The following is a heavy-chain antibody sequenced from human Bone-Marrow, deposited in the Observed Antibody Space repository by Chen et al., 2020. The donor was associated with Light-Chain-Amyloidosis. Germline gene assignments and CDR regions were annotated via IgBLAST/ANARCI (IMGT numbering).Heavy chain of an antibody. CDR2: IIPILGTA. Sequence: QVQLVQSGAEVKKPGSSVKVSCKASGGTFNTYAINWVRQAPGQGLEWMGGIIPILGTASYAQKFQGRVTITADEASSTAYMELSSLTSGDTAVYYGAEGPYSNLGYWGQGTLSPSPQ. CDR1: GGTFNTYA. J-gene: IGHJ4*02. D-gene: IGHD4-4*01. CDR3: AEGPYSNLGY. V-gene: IGHV1-69*01.